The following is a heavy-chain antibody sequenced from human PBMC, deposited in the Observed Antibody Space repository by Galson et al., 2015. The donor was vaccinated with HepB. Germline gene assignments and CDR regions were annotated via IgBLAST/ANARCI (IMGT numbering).Heavy chain of an antibody. CDR2: IKQDGSEK. D-gene: IGHD3-10*01. CDR3: ARDPRGNFDY. Sequence: SLRLSCAASGFTFSSYNMNWVRQAPGKGLEWVANIKQDGSEKYYVDSVKGRFTISRDNAKNSLYLQMNSLRAEDTAVYYCARDPRGNFDYWGQGTLVTVSS. CDR1: GFTFSSYN. V-gene: IGHV3-7*01. J-gene: IGHJ4*02.